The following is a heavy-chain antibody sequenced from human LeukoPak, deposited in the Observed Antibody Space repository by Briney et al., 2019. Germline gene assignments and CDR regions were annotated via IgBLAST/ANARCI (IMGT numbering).Heavy chain of an antibody. CDR1: GGSITSYH. D-gene: IGHD3-3*01. J-gene: IGHJ6*03. CDR3: ARVPYYDFWSGYRDMDV. Sequence: SETLSLTCTISGGSITSYHWSWIRQPPGKGLEWIGYIYYSGSTNYNPSLKSRVTISVDTSKNQFSLKLSSVTAADTAVYYCARVPYYDFWSGYRDMDVWGKGTTVTVSS. CDR2: IYYSGST. V-gene: IGHV4-59*12.